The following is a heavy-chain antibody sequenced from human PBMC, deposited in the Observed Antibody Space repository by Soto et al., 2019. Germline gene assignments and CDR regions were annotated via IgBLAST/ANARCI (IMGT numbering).Heavy chain of an antibody. CDR2: IKYSGTT. D-gene: IGHD7-27*01. J-gene: IGHJ4*02. CDR3: VRVDKKLGTTFFDN. CDR1: GGSISSSSCH. V-gene: IGHV4-39*01. Sequence: PSETLSLTCTVSGGSISSSSCHWGWIRQPPGKGLEWIASIKYSGTTFYNPSLKSRVTLSVDTSKNQFALKLSSVTAAETAVYYCVRVDKKLGTTFFDNWGQGILVTVSS.